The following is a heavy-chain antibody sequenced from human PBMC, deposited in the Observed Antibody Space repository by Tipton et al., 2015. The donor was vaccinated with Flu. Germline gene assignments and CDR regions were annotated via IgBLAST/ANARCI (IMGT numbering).Heavy chain of an antibody. Sequence: SLRLSCSASGFTFDDYAMHWVRQAPGKGLEWVSGISWNSGSINYADSVKGRFTISRDNTKNSLYLQMNSLRAEDTAVYYCVREVDPDSSGSYDPGYYYLDVWGKGTTVTVSS. CDR1: GFTFDDYA. J-gene: IGHJ6*03. CDR2: ISWNSGSI. V-gene: IGHV3-9*01. D-gene: IGHD3-22*01. CDR3: VREVDPDSSGSYDPGYYYLDV.